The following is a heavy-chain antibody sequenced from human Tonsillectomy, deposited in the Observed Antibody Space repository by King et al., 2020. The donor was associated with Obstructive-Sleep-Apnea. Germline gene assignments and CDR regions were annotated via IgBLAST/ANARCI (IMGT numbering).Heavy chain of an antibody. CDR2: IYYSGST. Sequence: QVQLQESGPGLVKPSETLSLTCTVSGGSISSYYWSWIRQPPGKGLEWIGYIYYSGSTNYNPSLKSRVTISVDTSKNQFSLKLSSVTAADTAVYYCARGDFWSGKGVWFDPWGQGTLVTVSS. CDR1: GGSISSYY. CDR3: ARGDFWSGKGVWFDP. J-gene: IGHJ5*02. D-gene: IGHD3-3*01. V-gene: IGHV4-59*01.